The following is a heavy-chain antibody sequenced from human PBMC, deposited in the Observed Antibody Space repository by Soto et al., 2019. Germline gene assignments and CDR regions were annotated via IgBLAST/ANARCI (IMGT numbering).Heavy chain of an antibody. V-gene: IGHV4-30-4*01. Sequence: SETLSLTCTVSGGSISSGDYYWSWIRQPPGKGLEWIGYIYYSGSTYYNPSLKSRVTISVDTYKNQFSLKLSSVTAADTAVYYCARATGTLRSRNCDYWGQGRLVTVSS. CDR3: ARATGTLRSRNCDY. J-gene: IGHJ4*02. D-gene: IGHD1-1*01. CDR1: GGSISSGDYY. CDR2: IYYSGST.